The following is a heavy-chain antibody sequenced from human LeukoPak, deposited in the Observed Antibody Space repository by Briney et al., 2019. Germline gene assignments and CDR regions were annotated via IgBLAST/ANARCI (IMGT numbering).Heavy chain of an antibody. J-gene: IGHJ5*02. CDR3: ARETMVRFDP. CDR1: GGSISSYY. Sequence: SETLSLTCTVSGGSISSYYWSWIRQPPGKGLEWIGYIYYSGSANYNPSLKSRVTISVDTSKNQFSLKLSSVTAADTAVYYCARETMVRFDPWGQGTLVTVSS. V-gene: IGHV4-59*01. D-gene: IGHD3-10*01. CDR2: IYYSGSA.